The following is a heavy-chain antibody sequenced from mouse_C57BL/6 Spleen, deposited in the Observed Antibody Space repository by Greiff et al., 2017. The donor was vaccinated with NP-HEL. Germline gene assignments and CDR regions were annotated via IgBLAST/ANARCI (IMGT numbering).Heavy chain of an antibody. V-gene: IGHV1-81*01. CDR3: AESVTTDSAMDY. J-gene: IGHJ4*01. Sequence: QVQLKESGAELARPGASVKLSCKASGYTFTSYGISWVKQRTGQGLEWIGEIYPRSGNTYYNEKFKGKATLTADKSSSTAYMELRSLTSEDSAVYFCAESVTTDSAMDYWGQGTSVTVSS. CDR2: IYPRSGNT. D-gene: IGHD1-1*01. CDR1: GYTFTSYG.